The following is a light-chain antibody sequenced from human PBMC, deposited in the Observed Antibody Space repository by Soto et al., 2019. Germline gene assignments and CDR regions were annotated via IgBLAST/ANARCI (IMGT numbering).Light chain of an antibody. J-gene: IGKJ4*01. CDR1: QSVSSSY. V-gene: IGKV3-20*01. CDR2: GAS. Sequence: EIVLTQSPGTLSLSPGERATLSCRASQSVSSSYLAWYQQKPGQAPRLLIYGASNRATGIPDRFSGGGSGTDFTLTISRLEPEDFAVYYCQQYDSSRLTFGGGTKVDIK. CDR3: QQYDSSRLT.